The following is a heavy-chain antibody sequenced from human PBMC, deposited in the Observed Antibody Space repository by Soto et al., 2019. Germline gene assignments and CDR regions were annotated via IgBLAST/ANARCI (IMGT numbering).Heavy chain of an antibody. V-gene: IGHV4-4*02. D-gene: IGHD2-2*01. CDR3: AREAVVVPAAKGVNWFDP. CDR2: IYHSGST. Sequence: SETLSLTCAVSSGSISSSNWWSWVRQPPGKGLEWIGEIYHSGSTNYNPSLKSRVTISVDKSKNQFSLKLSSVTAADTAVYYCAREAVVVPAAKGVNWFDPWGQGTLVTVSS. J-gene: IGHJ5*02. CDR1: SGSISSSNW.